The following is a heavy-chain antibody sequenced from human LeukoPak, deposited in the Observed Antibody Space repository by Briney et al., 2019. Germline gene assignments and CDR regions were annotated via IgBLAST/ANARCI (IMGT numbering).Heavy chain of an antibody. V-gene: IGHV4-61*02. J-gene: IGHJ3*02. CDR1: GGSISSGSYY. CDR2: IYTSGGT. Sequence: PSQTLSLTCTVSGGSISSGSYYWSWIRQPAGKGLEWIGRIYTSGGTNYNPSLKSRVTISVDTSKNQFSLKLSSVTAADTAVYYCARTPGDFCAFDIWGQGTMVTVSS. CDR3: ARTPGDFCAFDI. D-gene: IGHD3-3*01.